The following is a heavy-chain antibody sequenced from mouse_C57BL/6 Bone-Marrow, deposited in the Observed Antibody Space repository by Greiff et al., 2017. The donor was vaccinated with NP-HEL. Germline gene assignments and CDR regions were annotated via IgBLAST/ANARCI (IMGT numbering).Heavy chain of an antibody. CDR2: IHPNSGST. CDR3: ARCYVSPHYYAMDY. V-gene: IGHV1-64*01. Sequence: QVQLQQPGAELVKPGASVKLSCKASGYTFTSYWMHWVKQRPGQGLEWIGMIHPNSGSTNYNEKFKSKATLTVDKSSSTAYMQLSSLTSEDSAVYYCARCYVSPHYYAMDYWGQGTSVTVSS. CDR1: GYTFTSYW. D-gene: IGHD1-1*01. J-gene: IGHJ4*01.